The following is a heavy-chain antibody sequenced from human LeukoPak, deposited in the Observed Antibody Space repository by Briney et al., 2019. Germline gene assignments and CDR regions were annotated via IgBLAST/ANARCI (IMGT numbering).Heavy chain of an antibody. CDR3: ARGLSHSKDI. J-gene: IGHJ3*02. CDR1: GGSMSSYY. Sequence: PSETLSLTCTVSGGSMSSYYWSWIRQPAGKGLEWIGRIYTSGNTNYNPSLKSRVTMSVDTSKNQFSLKLTSVTAADTAVYYCARGLSHSKDIWGQGTMVTVSS. V-gene: IGHV4-4*07. CDR2: IYTSGNT. D-gene: IGHD2/OR15-2a*01.